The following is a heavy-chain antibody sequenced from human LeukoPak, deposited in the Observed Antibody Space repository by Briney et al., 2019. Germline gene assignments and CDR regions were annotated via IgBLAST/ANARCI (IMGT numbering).Heavy chain of an antibody. CDR2: ISYDGKDK. J-gene: IGHJ3*01. D-gene: IGHD5-24*01. CDR1: GFTFSGYG. CDR3: AKGTANNYGDGFDV. Sequence: GRSLRLSCIASGFTFSGYGIHWVRQAPGKGLEWVTVISYDGKDKYYADSVKGRFTISRDNAKNMLYLQMNSLRGEDTAVYYCAKGTANNYGDGFDVWGQGTMVTVSS. V-gene: IGHV3-30*18.